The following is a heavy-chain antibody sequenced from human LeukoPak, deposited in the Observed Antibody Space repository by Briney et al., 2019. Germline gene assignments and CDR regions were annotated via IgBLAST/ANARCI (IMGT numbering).Heavy chain of an antibody. V-gene: IGHV4-30-4*01. Sequence: SSETLSLTCTVSGGSISSGDYYWRWIRQPPGTGLEWIGYIYYSGSTYYNPSLKSRVTISVDTSKNQFSLKLSSVTAADTAVYYCARAPSYYDILTGHYFDYWGQGTLVTVSS. CDR3: ARAPSYYDILTGHYFDY. CDR2: IYYSGST. J-gene: IGHJ4*02. D-gene: IGHD3-9*01. CDR1: GGSISSGDYY.